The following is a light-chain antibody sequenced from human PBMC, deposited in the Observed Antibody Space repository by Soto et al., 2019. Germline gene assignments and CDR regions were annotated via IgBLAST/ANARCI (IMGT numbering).Light chain of an antibody. CDR2: AAS. V-gene: IGKV3-20*01. J-gene: IGKJ1*01. CDR3: QQYEKSPVT. CDR1: QSVSSNQ. Sequence: IVLTQSPGTLSLSPGERATLSCRGSQSVSSNQVAWYQQKPGQAPRLLISAASIRAAGIPDRFSGSGSGTDFTLTVSRLEPEDFAVYYCQQYEKSPVTFGPGTKVEIK.